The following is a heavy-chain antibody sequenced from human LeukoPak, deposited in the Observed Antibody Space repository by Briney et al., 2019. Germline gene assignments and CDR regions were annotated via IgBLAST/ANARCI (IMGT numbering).Heavy chain of an antibody. J-gene: IGHJ4*02. CDR1: GFAFTSYE. CDR3: ARALPSRLYYFDY. Sequence: GGSLRLSCAASGFAFTSYEMNWVRQAPGKGLEWVSYISSSGSTTYYADSVKGRFTISRDNAKNSLYLQMNSLRAEDTAVYFCARALPSRLYYFDYWGQGTLVTVSS. V-gene: IGHV3-48*03. D-gene: IGHD6-13*01. CDR2: ISSSGSTT.